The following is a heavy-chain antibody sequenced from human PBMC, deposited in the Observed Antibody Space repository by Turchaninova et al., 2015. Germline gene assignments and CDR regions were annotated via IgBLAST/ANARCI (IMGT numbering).Heavy chain of an antibody. D-gene: IGHD3-3*01. CDR3: ARDPNTVWSGLMYGMDV. Sequence: QVQLQESGPGLVKPSETLSLTGTDSEYSNNSYYWKGIRQAPGGKLEWIGNIYYSGSTTYNPSLKSRVTMSVDSSKNQFSLQLRSVTAADTAVYFCARDPNTVWSGLMYGMDVWGQGTTVIVSS. CDR2: IYYSGST. CDR1: EYSNNSYY. V-gene: IGHV4-59*01. J-gene: IGHJ6*02.